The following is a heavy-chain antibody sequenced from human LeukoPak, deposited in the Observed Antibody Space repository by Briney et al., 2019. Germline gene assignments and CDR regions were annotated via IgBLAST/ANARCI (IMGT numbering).Heavy chain of an antibody. Sequence: ASVKVSCKASGCTFTSYDINWVRQATGQGLEWMGWMNPNSGNTGYAQKFQGRVTMTRNTSISTAYMELSSLRSEDTAVYYCARSPARSNYDFWSGYFINDWFDPWGQGTLVTVSS. CDR2: MNPNSGNT. V-gene: IGHV1-8*01. CDR3: ARSPARSNYDFWSGYFINDWFDP. D-gene: IGHD3-3*01. J-gene: IGHJ5*02. CDR1: GCTFTSYD.